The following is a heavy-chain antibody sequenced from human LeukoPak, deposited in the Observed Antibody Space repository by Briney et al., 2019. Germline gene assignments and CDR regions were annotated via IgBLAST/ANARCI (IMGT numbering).Heavy chain of an antibody. Sequence: GRSLRLSCAASGFAFDDYAMHWVRQASGKGLEWVSGISWNSGITGYADSVKGRFTISRDNADNSLYLQMNSLRAEDTALYYCAKASSTYGYYYYYGMDVWGQGTTVTVSS. V-gene: IGHV3-9*01. J-gene: IGHJ6*02. CDR1: GFAFDDYA. CDR2: ISWNSGIT. D-gene: IGHD6-6*01. CDR3: AKASSTYGYYYYYGMDV.